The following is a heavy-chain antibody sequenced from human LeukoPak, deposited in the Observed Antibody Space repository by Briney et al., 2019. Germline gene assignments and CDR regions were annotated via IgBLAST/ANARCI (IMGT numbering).Heavy chain of an antibody. J-gene: IGHJ4*02. CDR3: ARDYLL. CDR1: GFTFSSYG. D-gene: IGHD1-26*01. CDR2: ISSRNSYI. V-gene: IGHV3-21*01. Sequence: GGSLRLSCAASGFTFSSYGMHWVRQAPGKGLEWVSHISSRNSYIYYAHSVKGRFTISRDNAKNSLYLQMNSLRAEDTAVYYCARDYLLWGQGTLVTVSS.